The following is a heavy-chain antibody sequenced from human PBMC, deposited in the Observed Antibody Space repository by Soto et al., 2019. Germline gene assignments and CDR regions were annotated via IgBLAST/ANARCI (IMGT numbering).Heavy chain of an antibody. CDR3: ARANSGYDWYYFDY. CDR1: GGSISSGGYY. D-gene: IGHD5-12*01. V-gene: IGHV4-31*03. CDR2: IYYSGST. Sequence: SETLSLTCTVSGGSISSGGYYWSWIRQHPGKGLEWIGYIYYSGSTYYNPSLKSRVTISVDTSKNQFSLKLSSVTAADTAVYYCARANSGYDWYYFDYWGQGTLVTVSS. J-gene: IGHJ4*02.